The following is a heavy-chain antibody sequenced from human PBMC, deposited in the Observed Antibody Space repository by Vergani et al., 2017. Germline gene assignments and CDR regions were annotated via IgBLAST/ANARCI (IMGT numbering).Heavy chain of an antibody. V-gene: IGHV4-30-4*01. D-gene: IGHD3-9*01. CDR3: ARGCQSEEILTGSQPPDCYYYMDV. CDR1: GGPISSGDYY. CDR2: IYYSGST. J-gene: IGHJ6*03. Sequence: QVQLQESGPGLVKPSQTLSLTFTVSGGPISSGDYYWSWIRQPPGKGLEWIGYIYYSGSTYYNPSLKSRVTISVDTSKNQFSLKLSYVTAADTAVYYCARGCQSEEILTGSQPPDCYYYMDVWGKGTTVTVSS.